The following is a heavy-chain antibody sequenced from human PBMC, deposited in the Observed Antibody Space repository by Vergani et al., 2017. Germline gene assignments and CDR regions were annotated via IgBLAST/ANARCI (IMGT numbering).Heavy chain of an antibody. CDR2: IIPIFGTA. V-gene: IGHV1-69*12. J-gene: IGHJ4*02. CDR1: GGTFSSYA. Sequence: QVQLVQSGAEVKKPGSSVKVSCKASGGTFSSYAISWVRQAPGQGLEWMGGIIPIFGTANYAQKFQGRVTITADESTSTAYMELSSLRSEDTAVYYCARDHYYCSSTSCYTYYFDYWGQGTLVTVSS. CDR3: ARDHYYCSSTSCYTYYFDY. D-gene: IGHD2-2*02.